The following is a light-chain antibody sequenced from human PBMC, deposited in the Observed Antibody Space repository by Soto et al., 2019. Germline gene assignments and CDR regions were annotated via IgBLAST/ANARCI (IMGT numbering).Light chain of an antibody. V-gene: IGKV3-15*01. CDR3: QQYNNWPPWT. J-gene: IGKJ1*01. Sequence: EIVMTQSPATLSVSPGERATLSCRARQSGSSNLAWYQQKPGQATRLLIYGASTRATGIPVRFSGSGSGTEFTLTISSLQSEDFAVYYCQQYNNWPPWTFGRGTKVEIK. CDR2: GAS. CDR1: QSGSSN.